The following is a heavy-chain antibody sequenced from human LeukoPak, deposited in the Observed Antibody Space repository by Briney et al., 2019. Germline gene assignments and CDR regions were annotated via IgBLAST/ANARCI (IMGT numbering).Heavy chain of an antibody. Sequence: PGGSLRLSCAASGFTFGTFAMNWVRQPPGKGLEWVSALSGANGRTYYADSVKGRFTISRDTSKNTLYLQMNSLRADDTAVYYCATSGESGGPNWFDPWGQGTLVTVSS. CDR2: LSGANGRT. J-gene: IGHJ5*02. D-gene: IGHD6-19*01. CDR3: ATSGESGGPNWFDP. V-gene: IGHV3-23*01. CDR1: GFTFGTFA.